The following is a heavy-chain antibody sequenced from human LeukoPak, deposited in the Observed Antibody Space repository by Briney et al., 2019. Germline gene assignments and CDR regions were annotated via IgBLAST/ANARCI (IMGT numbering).Heavy chain of an antibody. V-gene: IGHV3-48*03. CDR2: ISSSGSTI. D-gene: IGHD3-10*01. J-gene: IGHJ4*02. Sequence: GGSLRLSCAASGFTFSSYEMNWVRQAPGKGLEWVSYISSSGSTIYYADSVKGRFTISRDNAKNSLYLQMNSLRAEDTAVYHCARGEYGSGSYHIDYWGQGTLVTVSS. CDR3: ARGEYGSGSYHIDY. CDR1: GFTFSSYE.